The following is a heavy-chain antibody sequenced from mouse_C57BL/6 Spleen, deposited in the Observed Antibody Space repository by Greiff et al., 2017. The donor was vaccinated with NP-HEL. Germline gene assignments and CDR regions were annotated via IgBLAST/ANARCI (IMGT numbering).Heavy chain of an antibody. D-gene: IGHD1-1*01. CDR2: IHPNSGST. J-gene: IGHJ3*01. CDR3: ARGFTTVVATPFAY. V-gene: IGHV1-64*01. CDR1: GYTFTSYW. Sequence: QVQLQQSGAELVKPGASVKLSCKASGYTFTSYWMHWVKQRPGQGLEWIGMIHPNSGSTNYNEKFKSKATLTVDKSSSTAYMQLSSLTSEDSAVYYCARGFTTVVATPFAYWGQGTLVTVSA.